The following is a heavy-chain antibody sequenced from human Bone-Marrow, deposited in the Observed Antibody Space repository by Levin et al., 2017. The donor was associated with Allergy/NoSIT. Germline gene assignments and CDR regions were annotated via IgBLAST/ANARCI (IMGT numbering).Heavy chain of an antibody. CDR3: ARAKGSMVRGVIISESNAYYYYGMDV. Sequence: GGSLRLSCAASGFSFSSYSMNWGRQAPGKGLEWVSSISSSSSYIYYADSVKGRFTISRDNAKNSLYLQMNSLRAEDTAVYYCARAKGSMVRGVIISESNAYYYYGMDVWGQGTTVTVSS. CDR2: ISSSSSYI. D-gene: IGHD3-10*01. J-gene: IGHJ6*02. CDR1: GFSFSSYS. V-gene: IGHV3-21*01.